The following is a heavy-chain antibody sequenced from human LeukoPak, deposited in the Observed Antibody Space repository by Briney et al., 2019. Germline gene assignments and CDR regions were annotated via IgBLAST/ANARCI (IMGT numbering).Heavy chain of an antibody. CDR2: INVNSGGT. D-gene: IGHD3-10*01. CDR1: GGTFSSYA. Sequence: ASVKLSCKASGGTFSSYAISWVRQAPGQGLEWIGWINVNSGGTNYAQKFYARVTMTRDTSISTAYMELSRLRSDDTAVYYCARVAHYYGSGSYYGDFDYWGQGTLVTVSS. V-gene: IGHV1-2*02. CDR3: ARVAHYYGSGSYYGDFDY. J-gene: IGHJ4*02.